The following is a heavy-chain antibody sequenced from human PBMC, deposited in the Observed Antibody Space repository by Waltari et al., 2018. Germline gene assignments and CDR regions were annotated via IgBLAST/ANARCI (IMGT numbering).Heavy chain of an antibody. V-gene: IGHV4-4*02. J-gene: IGHJ4*02. CDR1: GGSLRSTNW. CDR3: ARDAIRAALDH. Sequence: QVQLQESGPGLVTPSGTLSLTCAVSGGSLRSTNWWSWVRQPPGRGLEWIGEIYHNGSTSYNPSLGRRVTVSVDKSKNQFSLKVTSVTAADTAVYYCARDAIRAALDHWGPGILVTVSS. CDR2: IYHNGST. D-gene: IGHD6-25*01.